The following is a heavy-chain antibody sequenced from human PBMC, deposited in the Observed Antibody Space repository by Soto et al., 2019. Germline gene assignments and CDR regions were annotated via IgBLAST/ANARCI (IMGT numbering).Heavy chain of an antibody. CDR3: AADVIGVAGDFDH. D-gene: IGHD2-8*02. CDR2: IVVASGYS. CDR1: GFTFGSSA. Sequence: LVQSGPDVKKPGTSVKVSCKTSGFTFGSSAVQWVRQVRGQRLEWIGWIVVASGYSNVAQKFQDRVSLTRDLSTNTAFMALISLTSEDSAMYYCAADVIGVAGDFDHWGQGTLVSVAS. J-gene: IGHJ4*02. V-gene: IGHV1-58*01.